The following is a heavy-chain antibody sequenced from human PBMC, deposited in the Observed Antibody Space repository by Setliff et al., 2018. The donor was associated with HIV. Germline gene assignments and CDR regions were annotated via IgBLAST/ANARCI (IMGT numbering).Heavy chain of an antibody. Sequence: GGSLRLSCAASGLSFSSYVMSWVRQAPGKGLEWVGVIRSKAFGGTTDYAASVKGRFTISRDDSKSVAYLQMNSLKTEDTAVYFCIHQYFDLWGRGTLVTVSS. CDR2: IRSKAFGGTT. CDR3: IHQYFDL. V-gene: IGHV3-49*04. CDR1: GLSFSSYV. J-gene: IGHJ2*01.